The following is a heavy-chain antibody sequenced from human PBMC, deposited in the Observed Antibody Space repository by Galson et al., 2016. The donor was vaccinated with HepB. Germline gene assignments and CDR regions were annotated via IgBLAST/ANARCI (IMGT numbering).Heavy chain of an antibody. CDR3: ARATKLTSYYYGLDV. CDR1: GGSIRNNDW. CDR2: VYHSGST. D-gene: IGHD1-1*01. J-gene: IGHJ6*02. Sequence: SETLSLTCAVSGGSIRNNDWWTWVRQTPGKGLEWIGEVYHSGSTNYNPSLKSRLTMSVDKSTNHFSLQLSSVTAADTAVYYCARATKLTSYYYGLDVWGQGTVVIVSS. V-gene: IGHV4-4*02.